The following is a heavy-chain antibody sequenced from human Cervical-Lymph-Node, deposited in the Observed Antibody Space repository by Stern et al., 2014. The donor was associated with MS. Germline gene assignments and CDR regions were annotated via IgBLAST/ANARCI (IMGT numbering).Heavy chain of an antibody. CDR3: ARDPMIRGVVDDY. J-gene: IGHJ4*02. V-gene: IGHV1-69*01. CDR2: IMPLFGTS. D-gene: IGHD3-10*01. CDR1: GATFSSST. Sequence: QVQLVQSGAEVKEPGSSVKVSCKASGATFSSSTISWVRQAPGQGLEWMGGIMPLFGTSKYAQKFQGRVTITADESTRTAYMELRSLTSDDTAVYFCARDPMIRGVVDDYWGQGTLVTVSS.